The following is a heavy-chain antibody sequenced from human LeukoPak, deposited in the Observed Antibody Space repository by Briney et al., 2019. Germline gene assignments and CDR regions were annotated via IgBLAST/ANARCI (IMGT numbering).Heavy chain of an antibody. CDR2: IYYSGST. Sequence: PSETLSLTCTVSGGSISSYYWSWIRQPPGKGLEWIGYIYYSGSTNNNPSLKSRVTISVDTSKNQFSLKLSSVTAADTAVYYCASNRFGRPPWGYYYGMDVWGQGTTVTVSS. V-gene: IGHV4-59*01. D-gene: IGHD1-14*01. J-gene: IGHJ6*02. CDR3: ASNRFGRPPWGYYYGMDV. CDR1: GGSISSYY.